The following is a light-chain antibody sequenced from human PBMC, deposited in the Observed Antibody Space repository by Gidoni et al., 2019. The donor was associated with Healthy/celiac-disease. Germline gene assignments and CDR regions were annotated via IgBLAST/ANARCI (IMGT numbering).Light chain of an antibody. CDR3: QQRSNWPT. CDR2: ASS. CDR1: QIVSSY. J-gene: IGKJ3*01. V-gene: IGKV3-11*01. Sequence: EIVLTQSPATRSLSPGERATLSCRASQIVSSYFAWYQQKPGQAPRLLIYASSNRAADIPARFSGSGSGTDFTLTISSLEPEDFAVYYCQQRSNWPTFGPGTKVDIK.